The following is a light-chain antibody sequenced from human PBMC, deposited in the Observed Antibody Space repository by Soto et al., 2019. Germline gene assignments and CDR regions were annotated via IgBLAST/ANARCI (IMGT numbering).Light chain of an antibody. J-gene: IGKJ4*01. V-gene: IGKV1-39*01. CDR1: QTISSW. Sequence: DIPMTQTPTTLSGSVRDRFTITCLASQTISSWLAWYQQKPGKAPKLLIYGASTLQSGVPSRFSGSGSGTDFTLTIASLQPEDFATYYCQQTYSVPLTFGGGTKVDIK. CDR2: GAS. CDR3: QQTYSVPLT.